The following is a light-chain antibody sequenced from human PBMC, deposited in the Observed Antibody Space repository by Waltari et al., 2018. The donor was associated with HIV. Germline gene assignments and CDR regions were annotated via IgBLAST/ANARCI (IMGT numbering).Light chain of an antibody. CDR2: LGS. J-gene: IGKJ4*01. CDR3: MQALQTPLT. V-gene: IGKV2-28*01. Sequence: DIVMTQSPLSLPVTPGEPASISCGSSQSLLHSNGYNYLDWYLQKPGQSPQLLIYLGSNRASGVPDRFSGSGSGTDFTLNISRVEAEDVGVYYCMQALQTPLTFGGGTKVEIK. CDR1: QSLLHSNGYNY.